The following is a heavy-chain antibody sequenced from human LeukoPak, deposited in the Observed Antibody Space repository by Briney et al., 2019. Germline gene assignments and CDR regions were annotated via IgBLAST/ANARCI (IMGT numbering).Heavy chain of an antibody. CDR1: GFTFSSYA. Sequence: GGSLGLSCSASGFTFSSYAMHWVRQAPGKGLEYVSGISINGGSTDYADSVKGRFTISRDNSKNTVYLQMSSLRAEDMAVYYCAREKHDYDDAFDIWGQGTMVTVSS. J-gene: IGHJ3*02. V-gene: IGHV3-64D*06. D-gene: IGHD4-17*01. CDR3: AREKHDYDDAFDI. CDR2: ISINGGST.